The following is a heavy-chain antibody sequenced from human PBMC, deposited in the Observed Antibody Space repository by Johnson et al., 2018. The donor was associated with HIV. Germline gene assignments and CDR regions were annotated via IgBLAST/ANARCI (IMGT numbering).Heavy chain of an antibody. CDR3: AKDSQGLRAFDI. CDR2: ISSSRSTI. J-gene: IGHJ3*02. CDR1: GFTFSDYY. V-gene: IGHV3-11*01. D-gene: IGHD6-25*01. Sequence: QVQLVESGGGLVKPGGSLRLSFAASGFTFSDYYMSWIRQAPGKGPEWVSYISSSRSTIYYADSVKVRFTISRDNAKNSLYLQMNSLRAEDTAVYYCAKDSQGLRAFDIWGQGTMVTVSS.